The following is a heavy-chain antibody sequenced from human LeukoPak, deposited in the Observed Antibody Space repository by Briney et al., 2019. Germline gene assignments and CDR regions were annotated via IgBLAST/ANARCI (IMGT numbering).Heavy chain of an antibody. D-gene: IGHD4-11*01. Sequence: GGSLRLSCAASGFPLSSYAMSWVRPAPGKGLEWVSGISGSNNNTYYADSVKGRFTISRDNSKNTLYLLMNSLRAEDTAVYYCAKATVASSSSNWFDPWGQGTLVTVSS. J-gene: IGHJ5*02. CDR2: ISGSNNNT. V-gene: IGHV3-23*01. CDR3: AKATVASSSSNWFDP. CDR1: GFPLSSYA.